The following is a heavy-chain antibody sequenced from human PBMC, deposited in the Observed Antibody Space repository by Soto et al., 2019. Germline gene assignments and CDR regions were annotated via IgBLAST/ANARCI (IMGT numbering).Heavy chain of an antibody. CDR3: ARQDLVATIYSDYYGMDV. CDR1: GYSFTSYW. Sequence: GESLKISCKGSGYSFTSYWISWVRQMPGKGLEWMGRIDPSDSYTNYSPSFQGHVTISADKSISTAYLQWSSLKASDTAMYYCARQDLVATIYSDYYGMDVWGQGTTVTVSS. D-gene: IGHD5-12*01. V-gene: IGHV5-10-1*01. CDR2: IDPSDSYT. J-gene: IGHJ6*02.